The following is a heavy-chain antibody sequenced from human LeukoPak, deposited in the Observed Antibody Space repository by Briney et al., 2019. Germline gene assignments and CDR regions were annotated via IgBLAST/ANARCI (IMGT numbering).Heavy chain of an antibody. V-gene: IGHV4-34*01. Sequence: SETLSLTCAVYGWSFSGYYWSWIRQPPGKGLEWIGEINHSGSTNYNPSLKSRVTISVDTSKNQFSLKLSSVTAADTAMYYCATMRGYCSSPTCQDSWGQGTLVTVSS. D-gene: IGHD2-2*01. J-gene: IGHJ4*02. CDR2: INHSGST. CDR1: GWSFSGYY. CDR3: ATMRGYCSSPTCQDS.